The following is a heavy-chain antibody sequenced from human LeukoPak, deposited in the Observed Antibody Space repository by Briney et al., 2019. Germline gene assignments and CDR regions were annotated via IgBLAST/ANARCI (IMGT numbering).Heavy chain of an antibody. CDR2: IYHSGST. CDR3: ARHDAERLNVVRGFDP. Sequence: PSEALSLTCSVSGGSISSGTYYWGWIRQPPGKGLEWIGSIYHSGSTYYNPSLKSRVTISLDTSKNQVFLNVRSLTAADTAAYYCARHDAERLNVVRGFDPWGHGTLVTVSS. J-gene: IGHJ5*02. D-gene: IGHD3-10*01. CDR1: GGSISSGTYY. V-gene: IGHV4-39*01.